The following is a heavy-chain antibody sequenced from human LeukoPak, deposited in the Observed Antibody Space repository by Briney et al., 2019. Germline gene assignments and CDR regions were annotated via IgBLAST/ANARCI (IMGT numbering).Heavy chain of an antibody. J-gene: IGHJ4*02. CDR2: ISSSGSTI. Sequence: GGSLRLSCAASGFTFSDYYMSWIRQAPGKGLEWVSYISSSGSTIYYADSVKGRFTISRDNAKSSLYLQMNSLRAEDTAVYYCAGAYDILTGYDFDYWGQGTLVTVSS. V-gene: IGHV3-11*01. D-gene: IGHD3-9*01. CDR1: GFTFSDYY. CDR3: AGAYDILTGYDFDY.